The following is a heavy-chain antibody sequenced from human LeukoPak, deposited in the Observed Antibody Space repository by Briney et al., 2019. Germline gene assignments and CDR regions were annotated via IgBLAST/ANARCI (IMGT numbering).Heavy chain of an antibody. J-gene: IGHJ5*02. CDR3: ARRLRLIDNWFDP. CDR1: GYTFTSYY. D-gene: IGHD5-12*01. V-gene: IGHV1-69*13. Sequence: GASVKVSCKASGYTFTSYYMHWVRQAPGQGLEWMGGIIPIFGTANYAQKFQGRVTITADESTSTAYMELSSLRSEDTAVYYCARRLRLIDNWFDPWGQGTLVTVSS. CDR2: IIPIFGTA.